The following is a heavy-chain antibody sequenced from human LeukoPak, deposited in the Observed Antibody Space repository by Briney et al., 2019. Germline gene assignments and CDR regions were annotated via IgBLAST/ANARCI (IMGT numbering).Heavy chain of an antibody. CDR3: ARDVHYYDSSGFDY. V-gene: IGHV3-7*01. D-gene: IGHD3-22*01. CDR1: GFTFSSYW. Sequence: GGSLRLSCAASGFTFSSYWMSWVRQAPGKGLEWVANIKQDGSEKYYVDSVKGRFTISRDNAKNSLYLQMNSLRAEDTAVYYCARDVHYYDSSGFDYWGQGTLVTVSS. J-gene: IGHJ4*02. CDR2: IKQDGSEK.